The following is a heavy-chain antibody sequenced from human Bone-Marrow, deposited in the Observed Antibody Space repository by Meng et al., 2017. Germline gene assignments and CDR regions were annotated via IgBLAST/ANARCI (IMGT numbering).Heavy chain of an antibody. Sequence: GGSLRLSCAASGFTFSSYSMNWVRQAPGKGLEWVSSISSSSSYIYYADSVKGRFTISRDNAKNSLYLQMNSLRAEDTAVYYCARDPGTLGELETYDYWGQGTLVTVSS. V-gene: IGHV3-21*01. D-gene: IGHD3-16*01. CDR1: GFTFSSYS. CDR2: ISSSSSYI. J-gene: IGHJ4*02. CDR3: ARDPGTLGELETYDY.